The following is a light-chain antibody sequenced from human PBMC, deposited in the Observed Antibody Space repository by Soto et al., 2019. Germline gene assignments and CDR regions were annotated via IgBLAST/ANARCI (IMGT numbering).Light chain of an antibody. J-gene: IGKJ4*01. V-gene: IGKV1-9*01. Sequence: DIHLTQSPSFLSASVGDRVTITCRPSQAVSNNMAWYQQKPGKPPKLLIYEESTLHSGVPSRFSGRKSGTQFTLTIDSLQPEDFATYYCQQVKTYPRTFGGGTKVEIK. CDR1: QAVSNN. CDR2: EES. CDR3: QQVKTYPRT.